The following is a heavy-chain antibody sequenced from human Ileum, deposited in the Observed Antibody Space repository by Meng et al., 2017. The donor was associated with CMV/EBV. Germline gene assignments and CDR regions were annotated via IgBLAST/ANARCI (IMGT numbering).Heavy chain of an antibody. J-gene: IGHJ4*02. CDR3: ARDTVVVPAAIDINIGVAYYFDY. CDR2: IIPILGIA. Sequence: YASSWVRQARGQGIEWMGRIIPILGIANDAQKFQGRVTITADKSTSTAYMELSSLRSEDTAVYYCARDTVVVPAAIDINIGVAYYFDYWGQGTLVTVSS. D-gene: IGHD2-2*01. V-gene: IGHV1-69*04. CDR1: YA.